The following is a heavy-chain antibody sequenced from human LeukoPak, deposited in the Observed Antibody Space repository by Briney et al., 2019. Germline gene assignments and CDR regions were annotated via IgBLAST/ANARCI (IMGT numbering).Heavy chain of an antibody. J-gene: IGHJ4*02. D-gene: IGHD1-26*01. CDR2: IKEDGSDK. CDR1: GFSFSNSW. Sequence: PGGSLRLSCVASGFSFSNSWMSWVRQAPGKGLEWVANIKEDGSDKYYMDSVKGRFTISRDNSKNTLYLQMNSLRAEDTAVYYCAKAGGSYDYWGQGTLVTVSS. V-gene: IGHV3-7*03. CDR3: AKAGGSYDY.